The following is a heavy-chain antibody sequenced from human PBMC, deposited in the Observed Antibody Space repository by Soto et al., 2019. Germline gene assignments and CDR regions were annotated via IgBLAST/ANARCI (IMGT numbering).Heavy chain of an antibody. D-gene: IGHD2-2*01. J-gene: IGHJ6*02. Sequence: QVQLQESGPGLVKPSGTLSLTCTVSGDSISGTYWWSWVRQPPGKGLEWIGEISHRGSTTYNPSLTSQVIMSVDKSKNQFSLKVISVTAADTAVYYCARVMPAYGMDVWGQGTTVTVS. V-gene: IGHV4-4*02. CDR2: ISHRGST. CDR3: ARVMPAYGMDV. CDR1: GDSISGTYW.